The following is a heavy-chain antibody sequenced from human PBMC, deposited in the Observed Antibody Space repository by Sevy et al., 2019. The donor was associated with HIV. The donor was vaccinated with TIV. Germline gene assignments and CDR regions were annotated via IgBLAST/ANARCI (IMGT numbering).Heavy chain of an antibody. D-gene: IGHD6-6*01. CDR3: ARWADSSSSWDYYYYGMDV. V-gene: IGHV3-33*01. Sequence: GGSLRLSCAASGFTFSSYGMHWVRQAPGKGLEWVAVIWYDGSNKYYADSVKGRFTISRDNSKNTLYLQMNSLRAEDTAVYYCARWADSSSSWDYYYYGMDVWGQGTTVTVSS. CDR2: IWYDGSNK. CDR1: GFTFSSYG. J-gene: IGHJ6*02.